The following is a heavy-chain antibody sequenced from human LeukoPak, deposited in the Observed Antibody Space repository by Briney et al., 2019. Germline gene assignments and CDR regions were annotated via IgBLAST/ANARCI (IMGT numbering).Heavy chain of an antibody. D-gene: IGHD3-10*01. J-gene: IGHJ4*02. CDR1: GGSFSGYY. CDR2: INHSGST. Sequence: SETLSLTCAVYGGSFSGYYWSWIRQPPGKGLEWIGEINHSGSTNYNPSLKSRVTISVDTSKNQFSLKLSSVTAADTAVYYCARSYDTNNRQRFDYWGQGILVTVSP. V-gene: IGHV4-34*01. CDR3: ARSYDTNNRQRFDY.